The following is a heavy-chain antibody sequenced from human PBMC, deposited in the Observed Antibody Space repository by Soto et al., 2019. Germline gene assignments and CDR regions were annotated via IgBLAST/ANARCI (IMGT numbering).Heavy chain of an antibody. J-gene: IGHJ6*02. CDR1: GGTFSSYA. CDR3: ARGTYDYVWGSYRQRAYYYYYGMDV. CDR2: IIPIFGTA. V-gene: IGHV1-69*13. D-gene: IGHD3-16*02. Sequence: GASVKVSCKASGGTFSSYAISWVRQAPGQGLEWMGGIIPIFGTANYAQKFQGRVTITADESTSTAYMELSSLRSEDTAVYYCARGTYDYVWGSYRQRAYYYYYGMDVWGQGTTVTVSS.